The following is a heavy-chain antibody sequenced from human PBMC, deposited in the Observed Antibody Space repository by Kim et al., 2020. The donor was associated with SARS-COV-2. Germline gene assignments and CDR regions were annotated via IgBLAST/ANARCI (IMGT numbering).Heavy chain of an antibody. Sequence: SETLSLTCTVSGGSISSGSYYWSWIRQPAGKGLEWIGRIYTSGSTNYNPSLKSRVTISVDTSKNQFSLKLSSVTAADTAVYYCASVLYGDDFWHGMDVWGQGTTVTVSS. CDR2: IYTSGST. V-gene: IGHV4-61*02. CDR3: ASVLYGDDFWHGMDV. D-gene: IGHD3-3*01. CDR1: GGSISSGSYY. J-gene: IGHJ6*02.